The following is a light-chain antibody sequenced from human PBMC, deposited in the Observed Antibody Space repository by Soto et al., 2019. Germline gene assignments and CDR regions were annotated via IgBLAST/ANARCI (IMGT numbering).Light chain of an antibody. CDR3: QHYNPWPG. CDR1: QSVSSN. CDR2: GAS. V-gene: IGKV3-15*01. Sequence: EIVMTQSPATLSVSPGERATLSCRASQSVSSNLAWYQQKPGQAPRLLIYGASTRATGIPVRFSGSGSGTEFTLTINSLQSEDFVVYYCQHYNPWPGFGQATKLEIK. J-gene: IGKJ2*01.